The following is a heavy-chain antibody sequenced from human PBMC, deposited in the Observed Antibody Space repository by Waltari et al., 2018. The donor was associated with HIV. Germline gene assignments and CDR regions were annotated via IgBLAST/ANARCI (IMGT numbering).Heavy chain of an antibody. CDR2: MYCNATT. CDR3: ATVLVRTSWVITTAPFDY. J-gene: IGHJ4*02. D-gene: IGHD3-22*01. Sequence: EVQLVESGGGLIQPGGSLRLACAASGFAVINNYMSWVRQAPGKGLEWVAIMYCNATTYYADSVKGRFTISRDNSKNTLYLQMNSLRADDTAVYFCATVLVRTSWVITTAPFDYWGQGTLVTVSS. CDR1: GFAVINNY. V-gene: IGHV3-53*01.